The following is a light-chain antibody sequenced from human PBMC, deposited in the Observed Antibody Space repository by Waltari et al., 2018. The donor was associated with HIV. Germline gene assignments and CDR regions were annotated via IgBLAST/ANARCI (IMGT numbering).Light chain of an antibody. J-gene: IGKJ1*01. CDR3: QQYGSSPPWT. V-gene: IGKV3-20*01. CDR2: GAA. CDR1: QSISSSY. Sequence: EIVLTQSPGPLSLSPGERATLSCRASQSISSSYLDWYQQKPGQAPRLLIYGAAPRATGIPDRISSSRSGADFTLTISRREPEDFAVYYCQQYGSSPPWTFGQGTKVEIK.